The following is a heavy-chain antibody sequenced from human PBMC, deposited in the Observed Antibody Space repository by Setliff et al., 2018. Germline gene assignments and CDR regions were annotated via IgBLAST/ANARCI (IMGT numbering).Heavy chain of an antibody. CDR2: IDLYNAGT. Sequence: GASVKVSCKASGPPFNTYDINWVRQAPGQGLEWLGRIDLYNAGTTYAEKMETKVTMTVDTSSNIGYMELRSLTSDDTGIYFCAMSSWPGRPNDFDLWGQGTEVTVSS. D-gene: IGHD6-6*01. V-gene: IGHV1-18*01. J-gene: IGHJ3*01. CDR3: AMSSWPGRPNDFDL. CDR1: GPPFNTYD.